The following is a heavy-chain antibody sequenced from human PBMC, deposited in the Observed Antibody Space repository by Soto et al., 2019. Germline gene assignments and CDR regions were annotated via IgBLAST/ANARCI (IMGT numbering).Heavy chain of an antibody. J-gene: IGHJ6*02. V-gene: IGHV3-30-3*01. D-gene: IGHD2-15*01. CDR2: ISYDGSNK. CDR3: ARGGYSHVGYPYYYGMDV. CDR1: GFTFSSYA. Sequence: QVQLVESGGGVVQPGRSLRLSCAASGFTFSSYAMHWVRQAPGKGLEWVAVISYDGSNKYYADSVKGRFTISRDNSKNTXXQQMNSLRAEDTAVYYWARGGYSHVGYPYYYGMDVWGQGTTVTVSS.